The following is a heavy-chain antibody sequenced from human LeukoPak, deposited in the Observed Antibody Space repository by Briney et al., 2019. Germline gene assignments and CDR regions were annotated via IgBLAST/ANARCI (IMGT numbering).Heavy chain of an antibody. V-gene: IGHV4-31*03. CDR2: IYYSGST. Sequence: SETLSLTCTVPGGSISSGGYYWSWIRQHPGKGLEWIGYIYYSGSTYYNPSLKSRVTISVDTSKNQFSLKLSSVTAADTAVYYCARLVDTTMAHYYFDYWGQGTLVTVSS. D-gene: IGHD5-18*01. CDR3: ARLVDTTMAHYYFDY. J-gene: IGHJ4*02. CDR1: GGSISSGGYY.